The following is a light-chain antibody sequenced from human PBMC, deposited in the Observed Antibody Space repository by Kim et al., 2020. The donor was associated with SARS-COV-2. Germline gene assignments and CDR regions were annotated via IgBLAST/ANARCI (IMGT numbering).Light chain of an antibody. J-gene: IGKJ5*01. V-gene: IGKV3-11*01. CDR2: VTL. CDR1: QDIGNY. CDR3: QQRNYWPVT. Sequence: LCHGDRATLSCRASQDIGNYFAWYQQKPGQAPRLLIYVTLNGATGIPARFSGSGSGTDFTLTISSLEPEDFAIYYCQQRNYWPVTFGQGTRLEIK.